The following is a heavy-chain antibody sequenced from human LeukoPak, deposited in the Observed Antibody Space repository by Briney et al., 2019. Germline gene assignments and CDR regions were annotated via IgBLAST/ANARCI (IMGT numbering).Heavy chain of an antibody. J-gene: IGHJ5*02. CDR2: IYHSGST. Sequence: SQTLSLTCTVSGGSISSGGYYWSWIRQPPGKGLEWIGYIYHSGSTYYNPSLKSRVTISVDRSKNQFSLKLSSVTAADTAVYYCARDGLYCSSTSCEWAWFDPWGQGTLVTVSS. CDR1: GGSISSGGYY. D-gene: IGHD2-2*01. CDR3: ARDGLYCSSTSCEWAWFDP. V-gene: IGHV4-30-2*01.